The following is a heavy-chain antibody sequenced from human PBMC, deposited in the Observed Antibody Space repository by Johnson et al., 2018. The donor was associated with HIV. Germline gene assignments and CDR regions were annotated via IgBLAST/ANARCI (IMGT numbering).Heavy chain of an antibody. D-gene: IGHD3-10*01. CDR3: TDGESFFDI. J-gene: IGHJ3*02. Sequence: VQLVESGGGLVQPGGSLRLSCAASGFTFSSYAMRWVRQAPGKGLEWVSTISGSGGSTYYADSVKGRFTISRDNSKNTLYLQMNRLRAEDTAVYYCTDGESFFDIWGQGTMVTVSS. CDR1: GFTFSSYA. V-gene: IGHV3-23*04. CDR2: ISGSGGST.